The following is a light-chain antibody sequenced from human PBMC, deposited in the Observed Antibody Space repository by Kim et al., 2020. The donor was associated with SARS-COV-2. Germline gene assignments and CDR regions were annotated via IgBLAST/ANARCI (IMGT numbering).Light chain of an antibody. CDR3: QSYVGNNHVV. Sequence: VTISCTRGSGSIASSYVQWYQQRPGSSPTTVIYEDNQRPPGVPHRFSGSIDSSSNSASLTISGLKTEDEADYYCQSYVGNNHVVFGGGTQLTVL. V-gene: IGLV6-57*01. CDR2: EDN. CDR1: SGSIASSY. J-gene: IGLJ2*01.